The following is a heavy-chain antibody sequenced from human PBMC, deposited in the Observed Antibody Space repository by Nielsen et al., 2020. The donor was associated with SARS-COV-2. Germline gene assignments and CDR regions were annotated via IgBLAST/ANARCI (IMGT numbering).Heavy chain of an antibody. CDR3: ARDNWGRMDV. J-gene: IGHJ6*02. Sequence: GESLKIPCGASGFTISSSFMSWVRQAAGKGLDWVSVIYTDGNTSHADSVKGRSTISRDNSKNTLYLQMNSLRAEDTAVYYCARDNWGRMDVWGQGTTVTVSS. CDR2: IYTDGNT. CDR1: GFTISSSF. V-gene: IGHV3-66*01. D-gene: IGHD7-27*01.